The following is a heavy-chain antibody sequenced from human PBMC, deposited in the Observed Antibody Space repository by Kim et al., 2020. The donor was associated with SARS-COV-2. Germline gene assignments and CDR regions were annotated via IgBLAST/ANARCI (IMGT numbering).Heavy chain of an antibody. CDR2: INHSGST. D-gene: IGHD2-2*01. V-gene: IGHV4-34*01. CDR1: GGSFSGYY. J-gene: IGHJ3*02. Sequence: SETLSLTCAVYGGSFSGYYWSWIRQPPGKGLEWIGEINHSGSTNYNPSLKSRVTISVDTSKNQFSLKLSSVTAADTAVYYCVRNCSSTSCRLPDSPRVPNDAFEIWGQGRMVTVSS. CDR3: VRNCSSTSCRLPDSPRVPNDAFEI.